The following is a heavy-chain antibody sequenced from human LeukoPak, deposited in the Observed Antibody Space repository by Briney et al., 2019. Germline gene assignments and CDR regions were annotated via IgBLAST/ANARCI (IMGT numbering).Heavy chain of an antibody. CDR3: ARAPKGRLHLLDY. CDR1: GYTFTSYG. CDR2: INPNSGGT. V-gene: IGHV1-2*04. Sequence: GASVKVSCKASGYTFTSYGISWVRQAPGQGLEWMGWINPNSGGTNYAQKFQGWVTMTRDTSISTAYMELSRLRSDDTAVYYCARAPKGRLHLLDYWGQGTLVTVSS. D-gene: IGHD2-15*01. J-gene: IGHJ4*02.